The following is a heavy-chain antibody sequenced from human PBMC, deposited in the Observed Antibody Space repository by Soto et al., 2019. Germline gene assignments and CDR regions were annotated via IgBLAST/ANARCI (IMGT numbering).Heavy chain of an antibody. Sequence: SETLSLTCTVSGDSVSSGSYYWSWIRQPPGKGLEWIGYLYYSGSTNYNPSLKSRVTISLDTSKNQFSLKLTSVTAADTAVYYCARALQTYYYSSGSYSLDHWGQGALVTVSS. J-gene: IGHJ4*02. V-gene: IGHV4-61*01. CDR1: GDSVSSGSYY. CDR2: LYYSGST. CDR3: ARALQTYYYSSGSYSLDH. D-gene: IGHD3-10*01.